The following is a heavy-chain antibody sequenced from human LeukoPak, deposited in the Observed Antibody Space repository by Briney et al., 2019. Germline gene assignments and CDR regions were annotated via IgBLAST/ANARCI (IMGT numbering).Heavy chain of an antibody. J-gene: IGHJ6*02. CDR1: GGAISSYY. Sequence: SETLSLTCSVSGGAISSYYWSWIRQPPGKGLEWIGYIYYSGSTNYNPSLKSRVTISVDTSENQFSLKLSSVTAADTAVYYCARQRNYYYYGMDVWGQGTTVTVSS. CDR3: ARQRNYYYYGMDV. CDR2: IYYSGST. V-gene: IGHV4-59*01.